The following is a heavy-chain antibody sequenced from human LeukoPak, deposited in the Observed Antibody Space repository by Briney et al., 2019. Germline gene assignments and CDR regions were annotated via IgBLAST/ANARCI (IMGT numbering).Heavy chain of an antibody. Sequence: ASVKVSCKLSGLTGFELSMHRVRQAPGEGREWMGGLDREDGDPNYTQKFQGGVTMTEDTSTDPAYMELSSLTSEDPAVYYCTTHTFSGVVTYAFQLWGRGALVTVSS. V-gene: IGHV1-24*01. CDR1: GLTGFELS. CDR2: LDREDGDP. J-gene: IGHJ3*01. CDR3: TTHTFSGVVTYAFQL. D-gene: IGHD3-3*01.